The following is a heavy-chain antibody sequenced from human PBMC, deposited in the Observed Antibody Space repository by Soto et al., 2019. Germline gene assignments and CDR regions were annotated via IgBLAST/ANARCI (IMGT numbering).Heavy chain of an antibody. J-gene: IGHJ4*02. CDR1: GDSLAGYW. CDR3: ARQIYDSDTGPNFQYYFDS. D-gene: IGHD3-22*01. Sequence: GGSLKISCNGSGDSLAGYWITWVRQKPWKGLEWMGRIDPSDSQTYYSPSFRGHVTISVTKSITTVFLQWSSLRASDTAMYYCARQIYDSDTGPNFQYYFDSWGQGTPVTVSS. V-gene: IGHV5-10-1*01. CDR2: IDPSDSQT.